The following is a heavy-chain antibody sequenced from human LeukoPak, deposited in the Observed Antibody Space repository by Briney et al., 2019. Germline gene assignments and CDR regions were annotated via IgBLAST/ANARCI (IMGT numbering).Heavy chain of an antibody. CDR3: AGQTGSGLFILP. D-gene: IGHD3/OR15-3a*01. Sequence: SETLSLTCTVSGVSISSSYSYWGWIRQPPGMGLEWIGSIYYTGNTYYNASLKSQVSISIDTSKSQFSLKLTSVTAADTAVYYCAGQTGSGLFILPGGQGTLVTVSS. V-gene: IGHV4-39*01. CDR1: GVSISSSYSY. J-gene: IGHJ4*02. CDR2: IYYTGNT.